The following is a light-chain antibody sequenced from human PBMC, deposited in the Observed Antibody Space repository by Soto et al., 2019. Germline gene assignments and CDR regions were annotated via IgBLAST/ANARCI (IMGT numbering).Light chain of an antibody. CDR2: GAS. CDR1: QSVDIN. Sequence: EIVVTQTNATLSVSPGERVTLSCRASQSVDINLAWYQQKPGQAPRLLIYGASTRATDMSGTFSGRGSGTDFTLTISRLEPEDFAVYYCQQCGDSPPIPFGQ. V-gene: IGKV3-15*01. J-gene: IGKJ5*01. CDR3: QQCGDSPPIP.